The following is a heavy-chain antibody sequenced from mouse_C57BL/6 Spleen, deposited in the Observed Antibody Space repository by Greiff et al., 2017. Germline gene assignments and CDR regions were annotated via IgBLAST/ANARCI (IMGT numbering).Heavy chain of an antibody. Sequence: EVMLVESGGGLVQPGESLKLSCESNEYEFPSHDMSWVRKTPEKRLELVAAINSDGGSTYYPDTMERRFIISRDNTKKTLYLQMSSLRSEDTAMYYCARHLGYYGTPWFAYWGQGTLVTVSA. V-gene: IGHV5-2*03. CDR3: ARHLGYYGTPWFAY. J-gene: IGHJ3*01. CDR1: EYEFPSHD. CDR2: INSDGGST. D-gene: IGHD1-1*01.